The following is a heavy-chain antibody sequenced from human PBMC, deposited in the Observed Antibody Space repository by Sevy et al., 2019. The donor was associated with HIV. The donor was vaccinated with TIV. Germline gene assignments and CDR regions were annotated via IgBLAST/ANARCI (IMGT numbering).Heavy chain of an antibody. CDR1: GGSFSGYC. V-gene: IGHV4-34*01. D-gene: IGHD3-3*01. CDR3: ARAPTYFDYWSASGGPYFDH. Sequence: SETLSLTCAVYGGSFSGYCWNWIRQSPGGGLEWIGEINHAGDTNYNPTFKGRVTILRYTAKNQFSLNLTSLTAADTATYFCARAPTYFDYWSASGGPYFDHWGHGKVVTVSS. CDR2: INHAGDT. J-gene: IGHJ4*01.